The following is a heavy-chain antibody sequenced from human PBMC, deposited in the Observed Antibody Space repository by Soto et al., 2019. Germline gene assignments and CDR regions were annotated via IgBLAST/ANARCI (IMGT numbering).Heavy chain of an antibody. CDR2: INHSGST. CDR3: ARLGASIAVAGIQPYGIDV. Sequence: QVQLQQWGAGLLKPSETLSLTCAVYGGSFSGYYWSWIRQPPGKGLEWIGEINHSGSTNYNPSLKSRVTISVDTSKNQFSLKLSSVTAADTAVYYCARLGASIAVAGIQPYGIDVWVQGTTVTVSS. V-gene: IGHV4-34*01. D-gene: IGHD6-19*01. J-gene: IGHJ6*02. CDR1: GGSFSGYY.